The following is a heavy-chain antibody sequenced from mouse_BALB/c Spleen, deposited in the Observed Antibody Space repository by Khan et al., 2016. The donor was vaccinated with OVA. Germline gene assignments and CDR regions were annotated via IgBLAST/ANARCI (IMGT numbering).Heavy chain of an antibody. CDR2: TTSGGSYT. D-gene: IGHD2-1*01. V-gene: IGHV5-6*01. CDR1: GFTFSSYG. Sequence: EVELVESGGDLVKPGGSLKLSCAVSGFTFSSYGMSWVRQTPDKRLEWVATTTSGGSYTYYPDSVKGRFTISRDNAKNTLYLQMTSLKSEDTAMYYCARLGNSWGQGTLVTVSA. J-gene: IGHJ3*01. CDR3: ARLGNS.